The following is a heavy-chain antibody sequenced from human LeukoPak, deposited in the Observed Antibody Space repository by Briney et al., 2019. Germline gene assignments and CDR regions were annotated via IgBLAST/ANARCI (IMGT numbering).Heavy chain of an antibody. V-gene: IGHV3-33*01. Sequence: GGSLRLSCAASGFTFSIYGMHWVRQAPGKGLEWVAVIWYDGSNKYYADSVKGRFTISRDNSKNTLYLQMNSLRAEDTAVYYCARDATTTPYYGMDVWGQGTTVTVSS. CDR1: GFTFSIYG. CDR3: ARDATTTPYYGMDV. CDR2: IWYDGSNK. D-gene: IGHD1-1*01. J-gene: IGHJ6*02.